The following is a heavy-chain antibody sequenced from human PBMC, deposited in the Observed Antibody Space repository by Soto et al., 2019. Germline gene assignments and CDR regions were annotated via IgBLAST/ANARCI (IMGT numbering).Heavy chain of an antibody. J-gene: IGHJ6*02. D-gene: IGHD3-3*01. V-gene: IGHV4-30-2*02. Sequence: SETLSLTCAVSGGSISSGGYSWSWIRQPPGKGLEWIGYIYHSGSTNYNPSLESRVTISVDTSKNQFSLKLSSVTAADTAVYYCARSPTGLRFLEWLSSPDYGMDVWGQGTTVTVSS. CDR2: IYHSGST. CDR3: ARSPTGLRFLEWLSSPDYGMDV. CDR1: GGSISSGGYS.